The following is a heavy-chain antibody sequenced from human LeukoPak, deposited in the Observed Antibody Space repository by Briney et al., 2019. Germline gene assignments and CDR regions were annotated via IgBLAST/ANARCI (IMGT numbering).Heavy chain of an antibody. CDR1: GGSMSNIYY. D-gene: IGHD6-13*01. Sequence: TLSLTCNVSGGSMSNIYYWGWIRQPPGKGLEWIGYIYYSGSTYYNPSLKSRVTISVDTSKNQFSLKLSSVTAADTAVYYCARFIAAAGLYYFDYWGQGTLVTVSS. J-gene: IGHJ4*02. CDR3: ARFIAAAGLYYFDY. CDR2: IYYSGST. V-gene: IGHV4-30-4*08.